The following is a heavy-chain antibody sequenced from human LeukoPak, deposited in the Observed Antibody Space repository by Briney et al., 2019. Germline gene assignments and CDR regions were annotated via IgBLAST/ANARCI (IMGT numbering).Heavy chain of an antibody. CDR1: GFTVTDSW. V-gene: IGHV3-7*01. Sequence: TGGSLRLSCGTSGFTVTDSWMSWFRQAPGQGLEWVASIKDDGSDKYYLDSVRGRFTIYRDNAEDSLYLQLDDLRAEDTAVFYCARHLLRGQNFDYWGQGTLVTVSS. CDR3: ARHLLRGQNFDY. J-gene: IGHJ4*02. CDR2: IKDDGSDK.